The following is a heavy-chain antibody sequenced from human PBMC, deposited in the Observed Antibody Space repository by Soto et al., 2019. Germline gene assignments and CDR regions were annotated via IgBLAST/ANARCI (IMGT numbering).Heavy chain of an antibody. D-gene: IGHD2-15*01. CDR1: GFTFSSYG. V-gene: IGHV3-30*18. Sequence: QVQLVESGGGVVQPGRSLRLSCAASGFTFSSYGMHWVRQAPGKGLEWVAVISYDGSNKYYADSVKGRFTISRDNSKNTLYLKMNSLGAEDTAVYYCAKGGKYFDSWGQGTLVTVSS. CDR3: AKGGKYFDS. J-gene: IGHJ4*02. CDR2: ISYDGSNK.